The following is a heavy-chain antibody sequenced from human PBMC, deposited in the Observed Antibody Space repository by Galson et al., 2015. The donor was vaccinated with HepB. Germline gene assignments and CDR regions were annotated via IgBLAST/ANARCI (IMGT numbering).Heavy chain of an antibody. D-gene: IGHD3-22*01. CDR1: GFTFSRYG. CDR3: AKDLYYYDSSGYSDY. V-gene: IGHV3-30*18. Sequence: SLRLSCAASGFTFSRYGMHWVRQAPGKGLEWVAVISYDGSNKYYADSVKGRFTISRDNSKNTLYLQMNSLRAEDTAVYYCAKDLYYYDSSGYSDYWGQGTLVTVSS. J-gene: IGHJ4*02. CDR2: ISYDGSNK.